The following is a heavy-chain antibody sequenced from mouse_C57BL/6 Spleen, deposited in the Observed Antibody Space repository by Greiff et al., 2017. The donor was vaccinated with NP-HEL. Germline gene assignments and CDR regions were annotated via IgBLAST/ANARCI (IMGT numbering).Heavy chain of an antibody. CDR1: GYTFTDHT. CDR3: AREVFITTVVPYFDY. CDR2: IYPRDGST. J-gene: IGHJ2*01. D-gene: IGHD1-1*01. V-gene: IGHV1-78*01. Sequence: QVQLQQSDAELVKPGASVKISCKASGYTFTDHTIHWMKQRPEQGLEWIGYIYPRDGSTKYNEKFKGKATLTADKSSSTAYMQLNSLTSEDSAVYFCAREVFITTVVPYFDYWGKGTTLTVSS.